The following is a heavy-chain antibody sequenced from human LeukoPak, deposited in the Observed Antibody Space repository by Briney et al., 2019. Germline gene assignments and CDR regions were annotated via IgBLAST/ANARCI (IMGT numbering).Heavy chain of an antibody. CDR3: AKARMYRTYDAFDM. Sequence: GGPLRLSCAASGFTFITYAMSWFRQAPGKGLEWVSAISGSGGSTYYADSVKGRFTISRDSSKNTLYLQMNNLRAEDTAVYFCAKARMYRTYDAFDMWGQGTAVTVSS. CDR1: GFTFITYA. J-gene: IGHJ3*02. CDR2: ISGSGGST. D-gene: IGHD1-26*01. V-gene: IGHV3-23*01.